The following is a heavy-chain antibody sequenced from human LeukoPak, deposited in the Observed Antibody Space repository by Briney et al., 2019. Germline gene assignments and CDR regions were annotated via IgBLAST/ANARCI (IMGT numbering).Heavy chain of an antibody. D-gene: IGHD1-26*01. CDR3: AREGPIVGATHLVDY. CDR2: INPNSGGT. V-gene: IGHV1-2*02. CDR1: GYTFTDYY. Sequence: ASVKVSCKASGYTFTDYYVHWVRQAPGQGLEWMGWINPNSGGTNYAQKIQGRVTMTRDTSISTAYMELSRLRSDDTAVYYCAREGPIVGATHLVDYWGQGTLVTVSS. J-gene: IGHJ4*02.